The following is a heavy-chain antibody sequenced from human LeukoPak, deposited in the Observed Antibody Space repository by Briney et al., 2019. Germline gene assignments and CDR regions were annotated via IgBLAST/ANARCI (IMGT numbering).Heavy chain of an antibody. D-gene: IGHD6-13*01. V-gene: IGHV3-21*01. Sequence: PGGSLRLSCVASGFTFSSYSMNWVRQAPGKGLEWVSSFTSRSGTIYYADSVKGRFTISRGNAKNSLFLQMSSLRVEDTAVYYCARESSGIAATDKIDFWGQGTLVTVSS. CDR2: FTSRSGTI. CDR1: GFTFSSYS. J-gene: IGHJ4*02. CDR3: ARESSGIAATDKIDF.